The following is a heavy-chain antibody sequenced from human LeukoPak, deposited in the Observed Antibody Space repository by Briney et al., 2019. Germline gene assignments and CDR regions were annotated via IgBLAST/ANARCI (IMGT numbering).Heavy chain of an antibody. D-gene: IGHD3-22*01. Sequence: GGSLRLSCAASGFTFDDYGMSWVRQAPGKGLEWISGINWNGDSTGYADSVKGRFTISRDNAKNSLYLQMNSLRAEDTALYYCARAYYDSSGYLTSDYWGQGTLVTVSS. V-gene: IGHV3-20*04. J-gene: IGHJ4*02. CDR1: GFTFDDYG. CDR2: INWNGDST. CDR3: ARAYYDSSGYLTSDY.